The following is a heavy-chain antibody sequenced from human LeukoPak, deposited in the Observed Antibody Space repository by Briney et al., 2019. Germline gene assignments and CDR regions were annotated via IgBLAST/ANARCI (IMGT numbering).Heavy chain of an antibody. Sequence: GGSLGLSCAASGFTFSSYAMSWFRQAPGKGLQWVSAISGSGGSTYYADSVKGRFTISRDNSKNTLYLQMNSLRAEDTAVYYCAKLGGWSGAYDAFDIWGQGTMVTVSS. J-gene: IGHJ3*02. CDR2: ISGSGGST. CDR1: GFTFSSYA. D-gene: IGHD6-19*01. V-gene: IGHV3-23*01. CDR3: AKLGGWSGAYDAFDI.